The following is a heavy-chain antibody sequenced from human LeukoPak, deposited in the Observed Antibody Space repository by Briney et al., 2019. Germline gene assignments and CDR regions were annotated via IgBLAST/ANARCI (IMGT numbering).Heavy chain of an antibody. CDR3: ARAYRLDGSPLLIGP. Sequence: ASVKVSCKTSGYTFTDYYMHWVRQAPGQGLEWMGWINPNSGGTSSAQKFQGRVTMTRDTSITTVYMEVSWLTSDDTAIYYCARAYRLDGSPLLIGPGGQGTLVTVCS. D-gene: IGHD2-21*01. V-gene: IGHV1-2*02. CDR2: INPNSGGT. J-gene: IGHJ4*02. CDR1: GYTFTDYY.